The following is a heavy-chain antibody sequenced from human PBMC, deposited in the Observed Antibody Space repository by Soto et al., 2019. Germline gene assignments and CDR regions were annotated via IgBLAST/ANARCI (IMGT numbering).Heavy chain of an antibody. J-gene: IGHJ6*02. D-gene: IGHD6-6*01. Sequence: GASLKTSCRGSGSSYTSYWIGWVRQRPGRGLEWMGSINPADSETNYSPSFQGQVTISADRSTSTAFLQWSSLKASDTAMSYFVRRAEGRPGDGYYYVALDVWGQGTTVTVSS. CDR3: VRRAEGRPGDGYYYVALDV. CDR2: INPADSET. V-gene: IGHV5-51*01. CDR1: GSSYTSYW.